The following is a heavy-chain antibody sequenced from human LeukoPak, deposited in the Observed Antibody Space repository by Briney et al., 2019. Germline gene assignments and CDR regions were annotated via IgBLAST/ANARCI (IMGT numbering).Heavy chain of an antibody. CDR3: ARDYGDSVSYSYYGTDV. D-gene: IGHD4-17*01. CDR2: ITSDNYI. Sequence: GGSLRLSCAASGFTVSSNYMSWVRQVPGKGLEWVSSITSDNYIYYADSLKGRFTISRDNAKNSLYLQMNSLRAEDTAVYYCARDYGDSVSYSYYGTDVWGQGTTVTVSS. CDR1: GFTVSSNY. J-gene: IGHJ6*02. V-gene: IGHV3-69-1*01.